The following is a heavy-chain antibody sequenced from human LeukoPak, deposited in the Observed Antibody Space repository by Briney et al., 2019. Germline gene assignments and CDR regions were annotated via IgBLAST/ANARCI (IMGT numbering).Heavy chain of an antibody. CDR1: GGTFSSYA. J-gene: IGHJ4*02. Sequence: GASVKVSCKASGGTFSSYAISWVRQAPGQGLEWMGGIIPIFGTANYAQKFQGRVTITTDESTSTAYMELSSLRSEDTAVYYCARGPPVVSAAALVDFDYWGQGTLVTVSS. V-gene: IGHV1-69*05. CDR3: ARGPPVVSAAALVDFDY. D-gene: IGHD6-13*01. CDR2: IIPIFGTA.